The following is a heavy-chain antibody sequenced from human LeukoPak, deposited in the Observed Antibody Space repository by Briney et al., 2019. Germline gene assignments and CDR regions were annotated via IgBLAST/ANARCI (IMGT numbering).Heavy chain of an antibody. CDR3: ARDRCSGGSCWFDP. CDR1: GYTFTGYY. D-gene: IGHD2-15*01. CDR2: INPNSGGT. J-gene: IGHJ5*02. V-gene: IGHV1-2*02. Sequence: ASVKVSCKASGYTFTGYYMHWVRQAPGQGLEWMGWINPNSGGTNYAQKFQGRVTMTRDTSISTAYMELSRLRSDDTAVYYCARDRCSGGSCWFDPWGQGTLVTVSS.